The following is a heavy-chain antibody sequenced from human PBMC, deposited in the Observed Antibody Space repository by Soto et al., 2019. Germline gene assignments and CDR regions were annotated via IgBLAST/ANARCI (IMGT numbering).Heavy chain of an antibody. V-gene: IGHV4-39*01. CDR3: ARHSTLGYCSGGSCPGSIF. CDR2: IYYSGST. Sequence: PSETLSLTCTVSGGSISSSSYYWGWIRQPPGKGLEWIGSIYYSGSTYYNPSLKSRVTISVDTSKNQFSLKLSSVTAADTAVYYCARHSTLGYCSGGSCPGSIFWGQGTLVTVYS. J-gene: IGHJ4*02. CDR1: GGSISSSSYY. D-gene: IGHD2-15*01.